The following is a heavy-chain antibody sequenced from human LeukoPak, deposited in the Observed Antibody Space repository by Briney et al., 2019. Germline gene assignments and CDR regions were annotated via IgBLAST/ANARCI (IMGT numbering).Heavy chain of an antibody. CDR2: IYYTGST. J-gene: IGHJ4*02. D-gene: IGHD1-14*01. CDR3: ARRRNPRTFDY. V-gene: IGHV4-59*12. CDR1: GDSISTYY. Sequence: SETLSLTCTVSGDSISTYYWSWIRQPPGKGLEWIGYIYYTGSTKYDPSLKSRVTISVDTPKNQFSLKLSSVTAADTAVYYCARRRNPRTFDYWGQGTLVTVSS.